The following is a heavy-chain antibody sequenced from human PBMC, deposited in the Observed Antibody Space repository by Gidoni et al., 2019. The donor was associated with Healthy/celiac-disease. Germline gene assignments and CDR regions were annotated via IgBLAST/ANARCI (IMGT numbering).Heavy chain of an antibody. CDR1: GGTFSSYA. D-gene: IGHD6-6*01. Sequence: QVQLVHSGAAVKKPGSAVKVSCNASGGTFSSYAISWVRQAPGQGLEGMGGIIPIFGTANYAQKFQSRVTITADESTSTAYMELSSLRSEDTAVYYCAREGSSYNWFDPWGQGTLVTVSS. CDR2: IIPIFGTA. V-gene: IGHV1-69*01. CDR3: AREGSSYNWFDP. J-gene: IGHJ5*02.